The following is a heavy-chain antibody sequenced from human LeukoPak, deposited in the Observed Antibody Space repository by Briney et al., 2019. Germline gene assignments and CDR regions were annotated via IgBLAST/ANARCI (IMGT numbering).Heavy chain of an antibody. Sequence: ASVKVSCKTSGYTFIGHYIHWVRQAPGKGLEWMGWVNPKNGGANYAPRFRGRVTMTRDRSTSTVYMELTRLTSDDTAVYYCARASFWESPVNWFDPWGQGTLVTVSS. V-gene: IGHV1-2*07. D-gene: IGHD3-16*01. CDR1: GYTFIGHY. CDR3: ARASFWESPVNWFDP. J-gene: IGHJ5*02. CDR2: VNPKNGGA.